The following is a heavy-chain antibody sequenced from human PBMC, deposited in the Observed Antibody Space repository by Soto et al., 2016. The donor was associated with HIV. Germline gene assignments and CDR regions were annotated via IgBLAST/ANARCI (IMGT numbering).Heavy chain of an antibody. CDR1: GFTVSSSY. J-gene: IGHJ3*02. Sequence: EVQLVETGGGLIHPGGSLRLSCAASGFTVSSSYMSWVRQAPGKGLEWVSVIYDSISTYYADSVKGRFTISRDNSKNTLYLQMNSLRAEDTAVYYCARFSGIEIWGQGTMVTVSS. V-gene: IGHV3-53*02. CDR3: ARFSGIEI. CDR2: IYDSIST.